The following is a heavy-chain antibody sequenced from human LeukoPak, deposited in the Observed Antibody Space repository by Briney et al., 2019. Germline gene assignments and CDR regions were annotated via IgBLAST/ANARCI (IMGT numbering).Heavy chain of an antibody. D-gene: IGHD6-13*01. CDR3: ARDLNSGYSSSWYVREDAFDI. Sequence: GASVKVSCKASGYTFTSYYVHWVRQAPGQGLEWMGIINPSGGSTSYAQKFQGRVTMTRDTSTSTVYMELSSLRSEDTAVYYRARDLNSGYSSSWYVREDAFDIWGQGTMVTVSS. CDR2: INPSGGST. V-gene: IGHV1-46*01. J-gene: IGHJ3*02. CDR1: GYTFTSYY.